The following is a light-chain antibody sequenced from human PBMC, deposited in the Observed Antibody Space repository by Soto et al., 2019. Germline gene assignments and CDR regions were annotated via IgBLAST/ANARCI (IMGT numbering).Light chain of an antibody. Sequence: EIVMTQSPATLSVSPGERATLSCRASQSVSSNLAWYQQKPGQAPRLLIYGASTRATGIPARFSGSGSGTEFTLTISSLQSEDFAVYYCQQDNNWPPGNTFGQGTKLEIK. V-gene: IGKV3-15*01. CDR3: QQDNNWPPGNT. J-gene: IGKJ2*01. CDR2: GAS. CDR1: QSVSSN.